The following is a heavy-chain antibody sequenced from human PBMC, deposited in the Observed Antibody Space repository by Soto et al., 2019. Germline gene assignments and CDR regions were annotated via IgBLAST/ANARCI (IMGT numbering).Heavy chain of an antibody. CDR1: GYTLTDLS. CDR2: FDPEDGET. Sequence: ASVKVSCKVSGYTLTDLSIHWVRQAPGKGLEWMGGFDPEDGETIYAQKFQGRVTMTEDTSTDTAYMELSSLRSEDTAVYYCATDRYCSSTSCLFDAFDIWGQGTMVTVSS. J-gene: IGHJ3*02. CDR3: ATDRYCSSTSCLFDAFDI. V-gene: IGHV1-24*01. D-gene: IGHD2-2*01.